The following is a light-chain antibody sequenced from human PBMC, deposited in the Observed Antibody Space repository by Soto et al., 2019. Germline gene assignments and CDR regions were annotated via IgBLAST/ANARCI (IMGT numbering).Light chain of an antibody. J-gene: IGLJ1*01. CDR2: DVS. CDR1: SIDVGGYNY. CDR3: CSYAGSYTYV. Sequence: QSDLTQPRSVSGSPGQSFTISCPGTSIDVGGYNYVSWYQQHPGKAPKLMIYDVSKRPSGVPDRFSGSKSGNTASLTISGLQAEDEADYYCCSYAGSYTYVFGTGTKVTVL. V-gene: IGLV2-11*01.